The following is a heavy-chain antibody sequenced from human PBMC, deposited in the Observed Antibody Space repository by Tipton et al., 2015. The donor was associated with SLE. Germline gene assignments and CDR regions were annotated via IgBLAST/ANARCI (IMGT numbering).Heavy chain of an antibody. Sequence: GSLRLSCAASGFTFSSYGLHWVRQAPGKGLAWVAFIRFDGTKEYYADSVKGRFTISRDNFKNTLYLQMNSLRPEDTAVYYCAKDAQYSGSDWGDAFYIWGQGTIVTVSS. J-gene: IGHJ3*02. D-gene: IGHD1-26*01. CDR1: GFTFSSYG. CDR2: IRFDGTKE. V-gene: IGHV3-30*02. CDR3: AKDAQYSGSDWGDAFYI.